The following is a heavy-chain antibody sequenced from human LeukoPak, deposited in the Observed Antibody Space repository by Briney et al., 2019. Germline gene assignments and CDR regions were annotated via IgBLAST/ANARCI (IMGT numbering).Heavy chain of an antibody. Sequence: SETLSLTCTVSGGSIRSYYWSWIRQPAGKGLEWIGRIYTSGSTNYNPSLKSRVTMSVDTSKNQFSLKLSSVTAADTAVYYCARARGPPGTYYFDYWGQGTLVTVSS. J-gene: IGHJ4*02. CDR2: IYTSGST. V-gene: IGHV4-4*07. CDR3: ARARGPPGTYYFDY. CDR1: GGSIRSYY. D-gene: IGHD3-10*01.